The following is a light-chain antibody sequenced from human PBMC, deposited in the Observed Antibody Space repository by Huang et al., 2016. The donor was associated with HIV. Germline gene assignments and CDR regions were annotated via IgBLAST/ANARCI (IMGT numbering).Light chain of an antibody. Sequence: DIRMTQSPSSLSASVGDRVTITCRASRGISNSLAWFQQRPGKAPNLLLYGASRLESGVPSRFSGSGSGTDYTLTISSLQPEDCATYYCQQYYDSSLTFGGGTKVEIK. V-gene: IGKV1-NL1*01. CDR1: RGISNS. J-gene: IGKJ4*01. CDR3: QQYYDSSLT. CDR2: GAS.